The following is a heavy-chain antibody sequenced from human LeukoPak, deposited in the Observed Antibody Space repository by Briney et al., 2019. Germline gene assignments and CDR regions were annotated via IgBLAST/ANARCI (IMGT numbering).Heavy chain of an antibody. CDR2: ISSSGSTI. J-gene: IGHJ6*02. Sequence: GGSLRLSCAASGFTFSSYAMSWVRQAPGKGLEWVSYISSSGSTIYYADSVKGRFTISRDNAKNSLYLQMSSLRAEDTAVYYCARDLYSYGYGSGMDVWGQGTTVTVSS. V-gene: IGHV3-48*04. CDR3: ARDLYSYGYGSGMDV. D-gene: IGHD5-18*01. CDR1: GFTFSSYA.